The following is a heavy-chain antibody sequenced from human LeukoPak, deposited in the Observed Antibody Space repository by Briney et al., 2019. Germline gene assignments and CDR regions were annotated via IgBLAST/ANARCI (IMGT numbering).Heavy chain of an antibody. CDR2: IYSSGST. Sequence: PSQTLSLTCTVSDGSISSNSYYWSWIRQPAGKGLEWIGRIYSSGSTNYNPSLKSRVTISIDTSRDQFSLKLTSVTAADTAVYYCARVTIPAAGRAFDIWGQGTMVTVSS. J-gene: IGHJ3*02. CDR3: ARVTIPAAGRAFDI. D-gene: IGHD6-13*01. V-gene: IGHV4-61*02. CDR1: DGSISSNSYY.